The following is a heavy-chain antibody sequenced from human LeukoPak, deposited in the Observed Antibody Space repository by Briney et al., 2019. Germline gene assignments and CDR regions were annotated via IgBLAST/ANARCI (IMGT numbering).Heavy chain of an antibody. D-gene: IGHD3-10*01. CDR1: GYTFTGYY. J-gene: IGHJ6*03. Sequence: ASVKVSCKASGYTFTGYYMHWVRQAPGQGLEWMGWINPNSGGTNYAQKFQGRVTMTRDASISTAYMELSRLRSDDTAVYYCARGGGMFYGSGSYPSYYYYYYMDVWGKGTTVTVSS. CDR3: ARGGGMFYGSGSYPSYYYYYYMDV. V-gene: IGHV1-2*02. CDR2: INPNSGGT.